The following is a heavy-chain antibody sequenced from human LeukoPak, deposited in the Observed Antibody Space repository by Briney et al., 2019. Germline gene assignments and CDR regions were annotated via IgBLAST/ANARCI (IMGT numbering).Heavy chain of an antibody. CDR3: AREDGYCSGGNCYSYFDS. D-gene: IGHD2-15*01. Sequence: GGSLRLSCAASGFTFSSYAMHWVRQAPGKGLEWVAVISYDGSNKYYADSVKGRFTISRDNSKNTLYLQMNSLRAEDTAVYYCAREDGYCSGGNCYSYFDSWGQGTLVTVSS. CDR2: ISYDGSNK. CDR1: GFTFSSYA. J-gene: IGHJ4*02. V-gene: IGHV3-30-3*01.